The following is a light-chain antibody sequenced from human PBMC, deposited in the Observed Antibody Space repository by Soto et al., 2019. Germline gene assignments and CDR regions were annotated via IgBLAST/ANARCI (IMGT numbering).Light chain of an antibody. CDR2: GAF. Sequence: IVLTQSPSTLSVSPGERSTLPCRASQSVRSNLAWYQQKTGQAPSILIYGAFTRATGIPTRFSGTRYGTEFNLTISSLQSEDFALYYCQQYNDWPLTFGQGTKVDIK. V-gene: IGKV3-15*01. CDR3: QQYNDWPLT. CDR1: QSVRSN. J-gene: IGKJ1*01.